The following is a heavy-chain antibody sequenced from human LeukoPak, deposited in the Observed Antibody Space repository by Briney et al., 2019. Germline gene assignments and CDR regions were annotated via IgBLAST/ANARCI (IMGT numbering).Heavy chain of an antibody. CDR2: IKQDGSEK. Sequence: GGSLRLSCAASGFTFSTYWMTWVRQAPGKGLEWVANIKQDGSEKYFVDSVKGRFTISRDNANNSLYLQMNSLRAEDTAVYYCVRDFRLLEDYWGRGILVTVSS. V-gene: IGHV3-7*01. J-gene: IGHJ4*02. CDR1: GFTFSTYW. CDR3: VRDFRLLEDY. D-gene: IGHD3-3*01.